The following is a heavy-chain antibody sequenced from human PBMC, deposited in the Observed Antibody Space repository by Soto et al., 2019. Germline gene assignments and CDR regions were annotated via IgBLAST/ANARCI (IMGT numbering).Heavy chain of an antibody. Sequence: SETLSLTCTVSGGSISNYYWSWIRQPPGKGLEWIGYIYYSGNTNYNPSLKSRVTFSVHTSKNQFSLKVSSVTAADTAVYYCARHGSGYSGYDRFDYWGQGTLVTSPQ. J-gene: IGHJ4*02. D-gene: IGHD5-12*01. V-gene: IGHV4-59*08. CDR1: GGSISNYY. CDR3: ARHGSGYSGYDRFDY. CDR2: IYYSGNT.